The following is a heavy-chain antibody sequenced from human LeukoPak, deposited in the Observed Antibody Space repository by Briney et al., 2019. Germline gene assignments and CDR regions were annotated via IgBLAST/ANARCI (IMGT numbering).Heavy chain of an antibody. CDR3: ARYGGYFDL. V-gene: IGHV4-30-2*01. D-gene: IGHD4-17*01. CDR2: IYHSGST. CDR1: GGSISSGGYY. Sequence: SETLSLTCTVSGGSISSGGYYWSWIRQPPGKGLEWIGYIYHSGSTYYNPSLKSRVTISVDRSKNQFSLKLSSVTAADTAVYYCARYGGYFDLWGRGTLVTVSS. J-gene: IGHJ2*01.